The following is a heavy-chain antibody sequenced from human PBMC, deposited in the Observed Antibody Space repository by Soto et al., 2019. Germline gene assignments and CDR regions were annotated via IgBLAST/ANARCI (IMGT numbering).Heavy chain of an antibody. V-gene: IGHV3-30-3*01. CDR2: ISYDGSNE. CDR3: ARGPSSLTRFDY. Sequence: LRLSCAASGFTFSSYAMHWVRQAPGKGLEWVAVISYDGSNEYYADSVKGRLTISRDNSKNTLYVQMNSLKAEDTAVYYCARGPSSLTRFDYWGQGTLVTVSS. D-gene: IGHD2-2*01. J-gene: IGHJ4*02. CDR1: GFTFSSYA.